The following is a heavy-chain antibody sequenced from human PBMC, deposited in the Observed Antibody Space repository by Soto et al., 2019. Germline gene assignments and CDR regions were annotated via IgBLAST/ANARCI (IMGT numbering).Heavy chain of an antibody. D-gene: IGHD2-15*01. J-gene: IGHJ3*02. V-gene: IGHV4-61*08. CDR3: ARKKWGSGGSNEAFDI. CDR2: IYYSGST. CDR1: GGSISSGGYY. Sequence: SETLSLTCTVSGGSISSGGYYWSWIRQPPGKGLEWIGYIYYSGSTNYNPSLKSRVTISVDTSKNQFSLKLSSVTAADTAVYYCARKKWGSGGSNEAFDIWGQGTMVTVSS.